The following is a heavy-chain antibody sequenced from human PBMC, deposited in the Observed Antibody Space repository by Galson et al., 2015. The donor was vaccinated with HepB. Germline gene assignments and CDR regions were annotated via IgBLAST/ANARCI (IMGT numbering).Heavy chain of an antibody. CDR2: IYYSGST. D-gene: IGHD6-13*01. CDR3: ARGPFGSSWYGHFDY. CDR1: GGSISSYY. Sequence: ETLSLTCTVSGGSISSYYWSWTRQPPGKGLEWIGYIYYSGSTNYNPSLKSRVTISADTSKNQFSLKLSSVTAADTAVYYCARGPFGSSWYGHFDYWGQGTLVTVSS. J-gene: IGHJ4*02. V-gene: IGHV4-59*01.